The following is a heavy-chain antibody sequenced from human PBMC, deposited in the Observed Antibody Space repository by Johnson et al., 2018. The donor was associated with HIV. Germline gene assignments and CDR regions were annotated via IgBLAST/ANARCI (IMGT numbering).Heavy chain of an antibody. J-gene: IGHJ3*02. D-gene: IGHD2-15*01. CDR1: GLTFSGSG. Sequence: QVQLVESGGGMVQPGGSLRLSCAASGLTFSGSGMHWVRQAPGKGLAWVAFTRYDGSNKHYVDSVKGRFTISRDNSKNTLYLQMNSLLPEDTAVYYCAKEGYCIGGSCYHLVESDAFDIWGQGTMVTVSS. CDR2: TRYDGSNK. CDR3: AKEGYCIGGSCYHLVESDAFDI. V-gene: IGHV3-30*02.